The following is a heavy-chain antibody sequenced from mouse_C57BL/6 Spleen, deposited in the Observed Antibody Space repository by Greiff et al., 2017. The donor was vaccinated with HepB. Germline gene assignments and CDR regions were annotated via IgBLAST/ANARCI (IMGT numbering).Heavy chain of an antibody. CDR3: ARLDSSVYGFAY. D-gene: IGHD3-2*02. Sequence: QVQLQQPGAELVKPGASVKLSCKASGYTFTSYWMHWVKQRPGQGLEWIGMIHPNSGSTNYNEKFKSKATLTVAKSSSTAYMQLSSLTSEDSAVYYCARLDSSVYGFAYWGQGTLVTVSA. CDR1: GYTFTSYW. V-gene: IGHV1-64*01. J-gene: IGHJ3*01. CDR2: IHPNSGST.